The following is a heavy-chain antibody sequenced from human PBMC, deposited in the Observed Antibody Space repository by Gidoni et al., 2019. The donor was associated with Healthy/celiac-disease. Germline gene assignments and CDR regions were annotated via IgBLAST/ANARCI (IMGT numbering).Heavy chain of an antibody. CDR3: ARLDFWSGYALGGYYGMDV. D-gene: IGHD3-3*01. Sequence: QLQLQESGPGLVKPSETLSLTCTVSGGSISSSSYYWGWIRQPPGKGLEWIGSIYYSGSTYYNPSLKSRVTISVDTSKNQFSLKLSSVTAADTAVYYCARLDFWSGYALGGYYGMDVWGQGTTVTVSS. CDR1: GGSISSSSYY. J-gene: IGHJ6*02. V-gene: IGHV4-39*01. CDR2: IYYSGST.